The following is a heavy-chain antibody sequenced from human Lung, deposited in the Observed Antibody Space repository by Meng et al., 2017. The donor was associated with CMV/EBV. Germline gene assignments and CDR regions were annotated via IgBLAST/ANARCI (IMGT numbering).Heavy chain of an antibody. D-gene: IGHD5-12*01. CDR3: ANRYSGFEDVWYFDY. J-gene: IGHJ4*02. Sequence: GESLKISCAMSGFTLSSYGMHWVRQAPGKGLEWVAFIRYDGSNTYYADSVKGRFTISRDNSKSTLYLQMNSLRAEDTAVYYCANRYSGFEDVWYFDYWGQGTLVTVSS. CDR1: GFTLSSYG. V-gene: IGHV3-30*02. CDR2: IRYDGSNT.